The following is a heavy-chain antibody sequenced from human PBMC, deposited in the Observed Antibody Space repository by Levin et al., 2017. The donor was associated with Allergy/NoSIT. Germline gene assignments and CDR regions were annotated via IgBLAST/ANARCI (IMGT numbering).Heavy chain of an antibody. CDR3: ARDGPERAFQH. V-gene: IGHV3-66*01. Sequence: QRGESLKISCAASGFTVSSSYMGWVRQAPGKGLECVSVIYRGGTTYYANSVKGRFTISRDSSRNTLYLQMNSLRSEDTATYYCARDGPERAFQHWGQGTLVTVSS. CDR2: IYRGGTT. D-gene: IGHD1-14*01. CDR1: GFTVSSSY. J-gene: IGHJ1*01.